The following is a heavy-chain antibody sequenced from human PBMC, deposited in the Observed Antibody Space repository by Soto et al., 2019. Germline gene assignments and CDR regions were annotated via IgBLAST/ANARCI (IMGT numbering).Heavy chain of an antibody. CDR1: GFTFSQYG. D-gene: IGHD2-21*01. V-gene: IGHV3-48*04. CDR3: AREVGHIDS. CDR2: IRSSSTT. J-gene: IGHJ4*02. Sequence: EVQLVESGGGSVLPGGSLRLSCTASGFTFSQYGLNWVRQAPGKGLEWVAFIRSSSTTEYADSVRGRFTIYRDNAKNSLYLPMNSLRAADTAMYYCAREVGHIDSWGQGTLVTVSS.